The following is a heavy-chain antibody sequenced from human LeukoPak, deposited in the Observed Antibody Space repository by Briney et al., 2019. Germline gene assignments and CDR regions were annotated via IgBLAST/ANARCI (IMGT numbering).Heavy chain of an antibody. J-gene: IGHJ5*02. CDR2: INHSGST. CDR3: ARGLVDGAGSYYNGWFDP. D-gene: IGHD3-10*01. V-gene: IGHV4-34*01. Sequence: SETLSPTCAVYGGSFSGYYWSWIRQPPGKGLEWIGEINHSGSTNYNPSLKSRVTISLDTSKNQFSLKLNSVTAADTAVYYCARGLVDGAGSYYNGWFDPWGQGTLVTVSS. CDR1: GGSFSGYY.